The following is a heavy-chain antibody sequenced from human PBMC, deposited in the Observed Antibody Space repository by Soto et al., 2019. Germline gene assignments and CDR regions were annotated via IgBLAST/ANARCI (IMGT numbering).Heavy chain of an antibody. Sequence: GGSLRLSCAASGFTFSSYAMSWVRQAPGKGLEWVSAISGSGGSTYYADSVKGRFTISRDNSKNTLYLQMNSLRAEDTAVYYCAKDGIYDYVWGSYRYTSGQNDYWGQGTLVTVSS. J-gene: IGHJ4*02. CDR1: GFTFSSYA. V-gene: IGHV3-23*01. CDR2: ISGSGGST. D-gene: IGHD3-16*02. CDR3: AKDGIYDYVWGSYRYTSGQNDY.